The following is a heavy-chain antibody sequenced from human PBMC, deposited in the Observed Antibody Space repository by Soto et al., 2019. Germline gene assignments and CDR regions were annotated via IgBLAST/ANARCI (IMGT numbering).Heavy chain of an antibody. CDR3: ARGKGYKGSFAWFDP. V-gene: IGHV3-13*01. CDR1: GFTFSSYD. CDR2: IGTAGDT. J-gene: IGHJ5*02. D-gene: IGHD2-2*02. Sequence: LRLSCAASGFTFSSYDMHWVRQATGKGLEWVSAIGTAGDTYYPGSVKGRFTISRENAKNSLYLQMNSLRAGDTAVYYCARGKGYKGSFAWFDPWGQGTLVTVSS.